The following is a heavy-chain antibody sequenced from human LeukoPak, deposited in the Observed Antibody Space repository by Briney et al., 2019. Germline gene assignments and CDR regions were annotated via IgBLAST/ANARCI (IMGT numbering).Heavy chain of an antibody. J-gene: IGHJ4*02. CDR3: ARPGYSSSLSTYFDS. V-gene: IGHV4-39*01. D-gene: IGHD6-19*01. CDR2: IYNSGTT. Sequence: PSETLSLTCTVSGDSIRSTTYYWGWIRQPPGRGLEWIGSIYNSGTTYYNPSLKSRITISVDTSKNQFSLKLSSVTAAGTAVYYCARPGYSSSLSTYFDSWGQGILVTVSS. CDR1: GDSIRSTTYY.